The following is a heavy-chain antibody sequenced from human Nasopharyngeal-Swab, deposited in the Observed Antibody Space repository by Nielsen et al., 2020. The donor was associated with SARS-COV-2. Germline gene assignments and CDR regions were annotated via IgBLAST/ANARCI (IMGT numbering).Heavy chain of an antibody. V-gene: IGHV3-7*03. J-gene: IGHJ4*02. Sequence: VRSLRLSCAASGFSFSTSWMNWARQAPGKGLEWVANMNPDGDKIHYADSVKGRFTMSRDNAENSLYLQMNSLRAEDTAVYYCARDKAYSTYDYWGQGTLVTVSS. CDR2: MNPDGDKI. CDR3: ARDKAYSTYDY. D-gene: IGHD4-11*01. CDR1: GFSFSTSW.